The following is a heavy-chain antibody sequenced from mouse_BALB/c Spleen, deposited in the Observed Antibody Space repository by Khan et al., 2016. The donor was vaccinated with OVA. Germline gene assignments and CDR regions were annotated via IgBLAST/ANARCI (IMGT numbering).Heavy chain of an antibody. J-gene: IGHJ2*01. CDR2: IDPPSGNA. Sequence: EVELVESGAELVQSGATVKLSCTASGLNIKDTYMHWMKQWPDQGLEWIGRIDPPSGNAKSAAKLQGQATITADTSSNTAYLQLSSLTSEDTAVYYYARIARKWGQGTTLTVSS. CDR1: GLNIKDTY. CDR3: ARIARK. V-gene: IGHV14-3*02.